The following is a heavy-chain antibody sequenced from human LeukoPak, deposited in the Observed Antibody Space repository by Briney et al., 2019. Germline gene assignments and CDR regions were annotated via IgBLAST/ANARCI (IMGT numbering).Heavy chain of an antibody. V-gene: IGHV1-24*01. CDR3: ATLQAAGTGIDY. D-gene: IGHD6-13*01. J-gene: IGHJ4*02. Sequence: MVGFTTEDGETISAQTFKGGVTMTEDTSTATAYMELSSLGSEDTAVYYCATLQAAGTGIDYWGQGTLVTVSS. CDR2: FTTEDGET.